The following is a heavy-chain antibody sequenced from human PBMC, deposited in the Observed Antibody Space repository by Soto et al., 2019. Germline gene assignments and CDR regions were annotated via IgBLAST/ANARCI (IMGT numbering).Heavy chain of an antibody. CDR2: ISGSGGST. Sequence: EVQLLESGGGLVQPGGSLRLSCAASGFTFSSYAMSWDRQAPGKGLEWVSAISGSGGSTYYADSVKGRFTISRDNSKNTLYLQMNSLRAEDTAVYYCAKSERDIVVVPAAMRGGYFDYWGQGTLVTVSS. D-gene: IGHD2-2*01. V-gene: IGHV3-23*01. J-gene: IGHJ4*02. CDR1: GFTFSSYA. CDR3: AKSERDIVVVPAAMRGGYFDY.